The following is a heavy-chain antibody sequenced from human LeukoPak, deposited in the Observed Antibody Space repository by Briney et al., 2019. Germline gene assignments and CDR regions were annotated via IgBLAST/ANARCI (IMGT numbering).Heavy chain of an antibody. CDR1: GYTLTELS. J-gene: IGHJ2*01. V-gene: IGHV1-24*01. D-gene: IGHD4-17*01. CDR3: ASQDYGDNYWYFDL. CDR2: FDPEDGET. Sequence: GASVKVSCKVSGYTLTELSMHWVRQAPGKGLEWMGGFDPEDGETIYAQKFQGRVTMTEDTSTDTAYMELSSLRSEDTAVYYCASQDYGDNYWYFDLWGRGTLVTVSS.